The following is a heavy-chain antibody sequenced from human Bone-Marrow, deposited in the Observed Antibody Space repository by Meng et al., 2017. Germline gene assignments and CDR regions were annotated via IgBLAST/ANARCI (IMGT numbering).Heavy chain of an antibody. CDR2: IYHSGST. D-gene: IGHD1-26*01. V-gene: IGHV4-4*02. Sequence: QGRLQESGPGLVKPSGSLSLPCAVSGGSIRSPNWWSWVRQPPGRGLEWIGEIYHSGSTTYNPSLLSRVTISVDKSKNQFSLKLSSVTAADTAIYYCARVIYRPSGHNYFDPWGQGTLVTVSS. CDR1: GGSIRSPNW. J-gene: IGHJ5*02. CDR3: ARVIYRPSGHNYFDP.